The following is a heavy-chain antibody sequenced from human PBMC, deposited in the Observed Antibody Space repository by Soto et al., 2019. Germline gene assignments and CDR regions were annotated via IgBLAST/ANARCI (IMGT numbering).Heavy chain of an antibody. V-gene: IGHV3-72*01. CDR2: SRNKANSYTT. Sequence: GGSLRLSCAASGFIFSDHYIDWVRQAPGKGLEWVGRSRNKANSYTTEYAASVKGRLPVSRDDSKSSVYQQMNSQKTEDTDMEYCVRETHNSKWNLHYWGEGTLVTVSS. CDR1: GFIFSDHY. D-gene: IGHD1-1*01. J-gene: IGHJ4*02. CDR3: VRETHNSKWNLHY.